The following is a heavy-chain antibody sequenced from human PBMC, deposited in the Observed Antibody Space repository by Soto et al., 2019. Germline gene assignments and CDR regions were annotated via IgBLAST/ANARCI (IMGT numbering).Heavy chain of an antibody. D-gene: IGHD5-12*01. CDR3: AVPGRGDFDY. Sequence: QVQLQESGPGLVEPSGTLSLTCAVSGASIGTNNWWSWVRQPPGKGLEWIGEVYHSGATNCNPSLTSRVTISIDKSKNQFSLTLTSMTAADTALYYCAVPGRGDFDYWSQGTLVTVSS. CDR1: GASIGTNNW. V-gene: IGHV4-4*02. CDR2: VYHSGAT. J-gene: IGHJ4*02.